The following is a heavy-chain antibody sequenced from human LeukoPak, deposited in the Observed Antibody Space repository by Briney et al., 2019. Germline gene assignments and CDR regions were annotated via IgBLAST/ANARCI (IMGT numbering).Heavy chain of an antibody. D-gene: IGHD4-23*01. CDR1: GFTFSSYA. V-gene: IGHV3-66*01. J-gene: IGHJ4*02. CDR2: IFSGTTT. CDR3: ARDSTVGTFDY. Sequence: GGSLRLSCAASGFTFSSYAMSWVRQAPGKGLEWVGIIFSGTTTNYTDSVKGRFTISRDNSKNTLYLQMNSLRAEDTDVYYCARDSTVGTFDYWGQGTLVTVSS.